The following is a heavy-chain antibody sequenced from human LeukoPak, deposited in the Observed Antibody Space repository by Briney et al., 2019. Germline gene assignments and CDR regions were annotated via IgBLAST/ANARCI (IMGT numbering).Heavy chain of an antibody. D-gene: IGHD3-22*01. CDR3: AGPRADSSGPHFDY. J-gene: IGHJ4*02. CDR1: GGSFSGYY. V-gene: IGHV4-34*01. Sequence: MTSETLSLTCAVYGGSFSGYYWSWIRQPPGKGLEWIGEINHSGSTNYNPSLKSRVTISVDTSKNQFSLKLSSVTAADTAVYYCAGPRADSSGPHFDYWGQGTLVTVSS. CDR2: INHSGST.